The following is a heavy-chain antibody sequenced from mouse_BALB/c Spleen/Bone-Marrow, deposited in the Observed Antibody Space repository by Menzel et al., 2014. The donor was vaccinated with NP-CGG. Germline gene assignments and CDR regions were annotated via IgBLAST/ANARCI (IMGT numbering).Heavy chain of an antibody. V-gene: IGHV1-82*01. D-gene: IGHD2-3*01. J-gene: IGHJ4*01. CDR3: ARSDGYRDMDY. Sequence: QVQLKQSGPELVKPGASVKMSCKASGYAFSSSWMNWVKQRPGQGLEWIGRIYPGDGDTKYNGKFKGKATLTADKSSSTAYMQLSSLTPVDSAVYFCARSDGYRDMDYWGQGTSVTVSS. CDR2: IYPGDGDT. CDR1: GYAFSSSW.